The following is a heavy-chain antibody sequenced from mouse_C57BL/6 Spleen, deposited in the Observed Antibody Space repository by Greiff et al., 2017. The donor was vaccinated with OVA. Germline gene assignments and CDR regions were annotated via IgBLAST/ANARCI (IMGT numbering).Heavy chain of an antibody. CDR2: IDPENGDT. CDR3: TAPCGNYFGY. D-gene: IGHD1-1*02. J-gene: IGHJ2*01. Sequence: EVQLQESGAELVRPGASVKLSCTASGFNIKDDYMHWVKQRPEQGLEWIGWIDPENGDTEYASKFQGKATITADTSSNAAYLQLSSLTSEDTAVYYCTAPCGNYFGYWGKGATLTVSS. V-gene: IGHV14-4*01. CDR1: GFNIKDDY.